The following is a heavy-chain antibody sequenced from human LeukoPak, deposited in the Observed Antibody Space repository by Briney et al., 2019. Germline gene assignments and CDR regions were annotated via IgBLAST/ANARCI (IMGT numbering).Heavy chain of an antibody. CDR3: ARDSSYYDSSGRSYYYYGMDV. D-gene: IGHD3-22*01. Sequence: KYYVDSAKGRFTISRDNATNSLYLQMNSLRAEDTAVYYCARDSSYYDSSGRSYYYYGMDVWGQGTTVTVSS. CDR2: K. V-gene: IGHV3-7*01. J-gene: IGHJ6*02.